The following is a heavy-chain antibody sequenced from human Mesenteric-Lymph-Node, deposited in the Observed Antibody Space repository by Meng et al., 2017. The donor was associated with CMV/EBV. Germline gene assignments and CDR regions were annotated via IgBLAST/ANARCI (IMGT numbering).Heavy chain of an antibody. J-gene: IGHJ4*02. Sequence: GGSLRLSCAASGFTFSNYEMNWVRQAPGKGLEWVSYISSSGSSIYYADSVKGRFTISRDNSKNALYLQMTSLRAEDSAVYYCAKAHSVYDSSGFYGYWGQGTLVTVSS. CDR3: AKAHSVYDSSGFYGY. D-gene: IGHD3-22*01. CDR1: GFTFSNYE. CDR2: ISSSGSSI. V-gene: IGHV3-48*03.